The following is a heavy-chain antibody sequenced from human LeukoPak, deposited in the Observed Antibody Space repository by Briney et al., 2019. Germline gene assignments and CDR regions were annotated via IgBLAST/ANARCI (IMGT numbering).Heavy chain of an antibody. CDR1: GFTFSSYA. CDR3: ARYIHPQGLVGYAMDV. Sequence: PGGSLRLSCAASGFTFSSYATSWVRQAPGKGLEWVSAISGSGGGTYYADSVKGRFTISRDNSKNTLYLQMNSLRAEDTAVYYCARYIHPQGLVGYAMDVWGQGTTVIVSS. CDR2: ISGSGGGT. J-gene: IGHJ6*02. D-gene: IGHD5-12*01. V-gene: IGHV3-23*01.